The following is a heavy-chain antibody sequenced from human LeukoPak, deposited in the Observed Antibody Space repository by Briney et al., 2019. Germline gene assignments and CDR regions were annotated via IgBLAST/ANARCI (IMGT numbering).Heavy chain of an antibody. D-gene: IGHD2/OR15-2a*01. Sequence: GGSLRLSCLPSGFTFRDYGLGWVRQAPGMGLEWVSFTRSKIYGGAPEYAASVRGRFSVSRDDSQSIAYLQMNNLNSEDTARYYCARGQTVSGAKYYFDFWSPGTLVTVSS. J-gene: IGHJ4*02. CDR1: GFTFRDYG. CDR3: ARGQTVSGAKYYFDF. V-gene: IGHV3-49*04. CDR2: TRSKIYGGAP.